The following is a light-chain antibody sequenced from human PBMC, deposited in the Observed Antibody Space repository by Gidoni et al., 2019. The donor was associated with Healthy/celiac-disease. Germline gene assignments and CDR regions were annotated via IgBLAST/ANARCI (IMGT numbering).Light chain of an antibody. CDR3: QQSYSTLYT. Sequence: DIQITQSPSSLSASVGDRGTITCRASHIISSYLNWYQQKPGKAPKLLIYAASSLPSGVPSRFSGSGSGTDFTLTISSLQPEDFATYYCQQSYSTLYTFGQGTKLEIK. CDR1: HIISSY. CDR2: AAS. J-gene: IGKJ2*01. V-gene: IGKV1-39*01.